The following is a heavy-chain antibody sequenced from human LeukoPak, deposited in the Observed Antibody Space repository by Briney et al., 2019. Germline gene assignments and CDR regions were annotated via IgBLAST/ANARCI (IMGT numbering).Heavy chain of an antibody. Sequence: PGGSPRLSCAASGFTFDDYAMHWVRQAPGKGLEWVSLISWDGGTTYYADSVKGRFTISRDNSKNSLYLQMNSLRAEDTALYYCAKDRGRGYSYGRVALDYWGQGTLVTVSS. CDR1: GFTFDDYA. V-gene: IGHV3-43D*03. D-gene: IGHD5-18*01. J-gene: IGHJ4*02. CDR3: AKDRGRGYSYGRVALDY. CDR2: ISWDGGTT.